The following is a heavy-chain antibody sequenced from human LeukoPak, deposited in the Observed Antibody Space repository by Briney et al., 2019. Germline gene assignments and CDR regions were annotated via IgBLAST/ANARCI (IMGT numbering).Heavy chain of an antibody. CDR3: ARGPPLTSGGYDSPFDY. Sequence: SETLSLTCTVSGGSISSTNYYWGWIRQPPGKGLEWIGSIYYSGSTYYTPSLKSRVTISVDTSKNQFSLKLSSVTAADTAVYYCARGPPLTSGGYDSPFDYWGQGTLVTVSS. D-gene: IGHD5-12*01. V-gene: IGHV4-39*01. J-gene: IGHJ4*02. CDR1: GGSISSTNYY. CDR2: IYYSGST.